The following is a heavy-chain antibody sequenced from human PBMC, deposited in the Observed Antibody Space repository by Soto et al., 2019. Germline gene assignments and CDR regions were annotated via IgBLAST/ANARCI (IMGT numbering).Heavy chain of an antibody. CDR1: GFTVSSNY. Sequence: GGSLRLSCAASGFTVSSNYMSWVRRAPGKGLEWVSVIYSGGSTYYADSVKGRFTISRDNSKNTLYLQMNSLRAEDTAVYYCARDSGSGILGFDPWGQGTLVSVSS. V-gene: IGHV3-66*01. CDR3: ARDSGSGILGFDP. CDR2: IYSGGST. D-gene: IGHD3-10*01. J-gene: IGHJ5*02.